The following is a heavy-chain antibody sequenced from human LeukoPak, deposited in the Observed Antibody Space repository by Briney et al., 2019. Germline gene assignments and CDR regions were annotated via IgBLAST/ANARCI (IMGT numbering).Heavy chain of an antibody. CDR1: GFTFSNAW. V-gene: IGHV3-15*01. Sequence: GGSRRLSCAASGFTFSNAWMSWVRQAPGKGLEWVGRITSKTDGGTTDYAAPVKGRFTISRDDSKNTLYLQMNSLKTEDTAVYYCTRQPDTWGPGSLLAVSS. CDR2: ITSKTDGGTT. J-gene: IGHJ5*02. CDR3: TRQPDT.